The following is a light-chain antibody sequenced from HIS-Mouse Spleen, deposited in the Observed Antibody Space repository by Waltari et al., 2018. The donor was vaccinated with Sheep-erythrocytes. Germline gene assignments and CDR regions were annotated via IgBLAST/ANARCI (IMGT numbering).Light chain of an antibody. V-gene: IGLV2-11*01. Sequence: QSALTQPRSVSGSPGQSVTISCTGTSSDVGGYNYVSWYQQHPGKAPTLMIYDVSKPAPGVPDRCSGSKSGNTASLPISGLQAEDEADYYCCSYAGSYNHVFATGTKVTVL. CDR3: CSYAGSYNHV. J-gene: IGLJ1*01. CDR2: DVS. CDR1: SSDVGGYNY.